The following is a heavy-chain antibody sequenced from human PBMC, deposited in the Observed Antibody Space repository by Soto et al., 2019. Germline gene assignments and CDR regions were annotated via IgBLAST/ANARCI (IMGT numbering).Heavy chain of an antibody. CDR2: IYYSGST. Sequence: PSETLSLTCTVSGGSISSSSYYWGWIRQPPGKGLEWIGSIYYSGSTYYNPSLKSRVTISVDTSKNQFSLKLSSVTAADTAVYYCARRIVPAAPYYYYYRDVWGKGTTVTGSS. CDR3: ARRIVPAAPYYYYYRDV. CDR1: GGSISSSSYY. V-gene: IGHV4-39*01. J-gene: IGHJ6*03. D-gene: IGHD2-2*01.